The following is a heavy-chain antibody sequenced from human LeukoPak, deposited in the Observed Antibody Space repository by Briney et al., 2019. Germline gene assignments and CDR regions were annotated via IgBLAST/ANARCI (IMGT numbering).Heavy chain of an antibody. CDR2: IYHSGST. CDR1: GGSISSYY. J-gene: IGHJ4*02. CDR3: ARARGITILDY. D-gene: IGHD3-3*01. Sequence: SETLSLTCTVSGGSISSYYWSWIRQPPGKGLEWIGYIYHSGSTYYNPSLKSRVTISVDRSKNQFSLKLSSVTAADTAVYYCARARGITILDYWGQGTLVTVSS. V-gene: IGHV4-59*12.